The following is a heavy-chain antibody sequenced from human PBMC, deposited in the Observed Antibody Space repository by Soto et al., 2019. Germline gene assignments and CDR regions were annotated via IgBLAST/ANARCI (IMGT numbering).Heavy chain of an antibody. J-gene: IGHJ6*02. CDR3: AREPSYGHYSYYGMDG. CDR1: GGSISSGGYS. D-gene: IGHD5-18*01. Sequence: SATLSLTCAVSGGSISSGGYSWSWIRQPPGKGLEWIGYMYHSGSTYSNPSLKSRLTISIDRSKNQFSLKRSSVAAADTAVYYCAREPSYGHYSYYGMDGWGQGTTVTVSS. V-gene: IGHV4-30-2*01. CDR2: MYHSGST.